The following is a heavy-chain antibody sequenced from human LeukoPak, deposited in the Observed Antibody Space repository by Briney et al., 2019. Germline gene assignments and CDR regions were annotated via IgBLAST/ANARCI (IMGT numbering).Heavy chain of an antibody. CDR1: GGSFSGYY. CDR2: INHSGST. J-gene: IGHJ4*02. V-gene: IGHV4-34*01. D-gene: IGHD5-24*01. CDR3: ARGRRWLQFTFDY. Sequence: SGTLSLTCAVYGGSFSGYYWSWIRQPPGKGLEWIGEINHSGSTNYNPSLKSRVTISVDTSKNQFSLKLSSVTAADTAVYYCARGRRWLQFTFDYWGQGTLVTVSS.